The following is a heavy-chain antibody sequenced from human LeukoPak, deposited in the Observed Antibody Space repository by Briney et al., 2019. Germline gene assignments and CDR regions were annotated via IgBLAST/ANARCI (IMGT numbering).Heavy chain of an antibody. CDR1: GYTFTDYG. CDR2: ISAFNGNT. CDR3: ARAGAAVTTHFDY. Sequence: ASVKVSCKASGYTFTDYGISWVRQAPGQGLEWMGWISAFNGNTNYAQKLQGRVTMTTDTSTSIAYMELRGLRSDDTAVYYCARAGAAVTTHFDYWGQGTLVTVSS. V-gene: IGHV1-18*01. D-gene: IGHD4-17*01. J-gene: IGHJ4*02.